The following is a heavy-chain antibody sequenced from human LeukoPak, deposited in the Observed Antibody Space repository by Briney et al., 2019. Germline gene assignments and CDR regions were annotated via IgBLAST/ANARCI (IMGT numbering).Heavy chain of an antibody. J-gene: IGHJ4*02. Sequence: SETLSLTCAVYGGSFSGYYWSWIRQPPGKGLEWIGEINHSGSTNYNPSLKSRVTISVDTSKNQFSLKLSSVTAADTAVYYCARGFPGSVVVIDYFDYWGQGTLVTVSS. CDR1: GGSFSGYY. V-gene: IGHV4-34*01. CDR3: ARGFPGSVVVIDYFDY. D-gene: IGHD3-22*01. CDR2: INHSGST.